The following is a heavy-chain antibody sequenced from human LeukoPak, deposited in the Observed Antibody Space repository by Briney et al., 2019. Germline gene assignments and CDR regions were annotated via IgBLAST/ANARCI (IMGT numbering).Heavy chain of an antibody. CDR2: TRSKIYGGAP. Sequence: QPGGSLRLSCLTSGFTFRDYGLGWVRQAPGMGLEWVSFTRSKIYGGAPEYAASVRGRFSVSRDDSESVAYLQMNNLKSEDTGVYYCARGQTVPGAKYYFDFWSPGTLVTVSS. V-gene: IGHV3-49*04. J-gene: IGHJ4*02. CDR3: ARGQTVPGAKYYFDF. D-gene: IGHD2/OR15-2a*01. CDR1: GFTFRDYG.